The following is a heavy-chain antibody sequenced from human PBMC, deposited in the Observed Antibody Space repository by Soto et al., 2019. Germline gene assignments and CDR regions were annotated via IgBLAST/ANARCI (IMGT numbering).Heavy chain of an antibody. V-gene: IGHV4-30-4*01. Sequence: SETLSLTCTVSGGSINSGDYYWTWVRQPPGKGLEWIGYIYYDGNSQHNPSLKSRVTMSIDTSKNQFSLNLSSVTAADTAVYYCARDRRWLPRGPNNWLDLWGQGTQVTVPQ. J-gene: IGHJ5*02. CDR1: GGSINSGDYY. D-gene: IGHD5-12*01. CDR2: IYYDGNS. CDR3: ARDRRWLPRGPNNWLDL.